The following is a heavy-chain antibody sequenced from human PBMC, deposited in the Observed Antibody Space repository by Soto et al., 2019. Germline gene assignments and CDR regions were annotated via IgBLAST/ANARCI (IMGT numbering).Heavy chain of an antibody. CDR2: IIPIFGTA. Sequence: SVKVSCKASGGTFSSYAISWVRQAPGQGLEWMGGIIPIFGTANYAQKFQGRVTITADESTSTAYMELSSLRSEDAAVYYCARDIVVVVAARGGGYYYGMDVWGQGTTVTVSS. V-gene: IGHV1-69*13. CDR1: GGTFSSYA. CDR3: ARDIVVVVAARGGGYYYGMDV. D-gene: IGHD2-15*01. J-gene: IGHJ6*02.